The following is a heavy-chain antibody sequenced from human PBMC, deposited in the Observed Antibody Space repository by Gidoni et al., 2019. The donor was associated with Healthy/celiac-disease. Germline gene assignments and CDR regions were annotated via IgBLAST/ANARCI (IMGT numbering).Heavy chain of an antibody. CDR1: GCTFSSYG. V-gene: IGHV3-30*03. D-gene: IGHD6-13*01. CDR3: ARERLSSWYGDY. CDR2: ISYDGSNK. Sequence: QVQLVESGGGVVQPGRSRRLSCAASGCTFSSYGMHWVRQAPGKGLEWVAVISYDGSNKYYADSVKGRFTISRDNSKNTLYLQMNSLRAEDTAVYYCARERLSSWYGDYWGQGTLVTVSS. J-gene: IGHJ4*02.